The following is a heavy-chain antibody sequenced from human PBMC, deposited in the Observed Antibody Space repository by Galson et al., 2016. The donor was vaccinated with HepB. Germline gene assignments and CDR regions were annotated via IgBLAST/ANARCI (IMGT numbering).Heavy chain of an antibody. CDR1: GGSISSSSYY. J-gene: IGHJ3*02. D-gene: IGHD1-26*01. Sequence: SETLSLTCTVSGGSISSSSYYWGWIRQPPGKGLEWIGTIYYSGSTYYNPSLKSRVTISVDTSKNQFSLKLSSVTAADTAVYYCARQILALVWEWELPIAFDIWGQGTMVAVSS. CDR3: ARQILALVWEWELPIAFDI. CDR2: IYYSGST. V-gene: IGHV4-39*07.